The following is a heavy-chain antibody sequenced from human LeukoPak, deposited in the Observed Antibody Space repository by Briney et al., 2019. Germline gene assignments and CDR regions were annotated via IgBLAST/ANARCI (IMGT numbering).Heavy chain of an antibody. J-gene: IGHJ5*02. CDR2: ISSSSSYI. CDR3: ARDLSTPYLSGYYNWFDP. D-gene: IGHD3-22*01. Sequence: GGSLRLSCAASGFTFSSYSMNWVRQAPGKGLEWVSSISSSSSYIYYADSVKGRFTTSRDNAKNSLYLQMNSLRAEDTAVYYCARDLSTPYLSGYYNWFDPWGQGTLVTVSS. V-gene: IGHV3-21*01. CDR1: GFTFSSYS.